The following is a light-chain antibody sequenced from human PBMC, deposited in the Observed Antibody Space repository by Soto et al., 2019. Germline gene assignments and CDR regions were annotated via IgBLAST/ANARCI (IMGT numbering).Light chain of an antibody. CDR3: QQRTNWPGLS. CDR2: DAS. V-gene: IGKV3D-20*02. CDR1: QTVRNNY. J-gene: IGKJ5*01. Sequence: EFVLTQSPGTLSLSPGERATLSCRASQTVRNNYLAWYQQKPGQAPRLLIYDASSRATGIPDRFSGGGSGTDFTLTISSLEPDDFAVYYCQQRTNWPGLSFGQGTRLEIK.